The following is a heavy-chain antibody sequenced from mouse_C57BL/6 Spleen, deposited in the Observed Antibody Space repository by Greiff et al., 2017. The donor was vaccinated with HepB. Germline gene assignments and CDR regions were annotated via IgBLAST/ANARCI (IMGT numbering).Heavy chain of an antibody. J-gene: IGHJ3*01. V-gene: IGHV1-55*01. Sequence: QVQLQQSGAQLVKPGASVKMSCKASGYTFTSYWITWVKQRPGQGLEWIGDIYPGSGSTNYNEKFKSKATLTVDTSSSTAYMQLSSLTSEDSAVYYCARYYYGSGGFAYWGQGTLVTVSA. D-gene: IGHD1-1*01. CDR1: GYTFTSYW. CDR2: IYPGSGST. CDR3: ARYYYGSGGFAY.